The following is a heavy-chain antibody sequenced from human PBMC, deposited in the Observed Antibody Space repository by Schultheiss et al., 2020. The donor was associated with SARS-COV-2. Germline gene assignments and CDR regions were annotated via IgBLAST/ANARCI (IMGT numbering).Heavy chain of an antibody. CDR3: AKGGVDCSSTSCYWYYFDY. V-gene: IGHV3-11*01. Sequence: GGSLRLSCAAPGFTFSYYYMSGVRQAPGKGLEWVSYISSSGSTIYYADSVKGRLTISRDNAKNYRYLQRNSLRAEDTAVYYCAKGGVDCSSTSCYWYYFDYWGQGTLVTVSS. CDR1: GFTFSYYY. CDR2: ISSSGSTI. J-gene: IGHJ4*02. D-gene: IGHD2-2*01.